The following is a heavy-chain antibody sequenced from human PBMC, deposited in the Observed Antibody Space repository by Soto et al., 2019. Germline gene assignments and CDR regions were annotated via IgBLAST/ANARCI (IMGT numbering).Heavy chain of an antibody. CDR2: IFYTGST. CDR1: GGPFSRGGYY. J-gene: IGHJ4*02. CDR3: ARSMTTVVTLDY. D-gene: IGHD4-17*01. Sequence: PSETLSLTCTVSGGPFSRGGYYWSWIRQHPGKGLECIGYIFYTGSTYYNPTLKSRVTMSVDTSKNQFSLKLSSVTAADTAVYYCARSMTTVVTLDYWGQGTLVTVSS. V-gene: IGHV4-31*03.